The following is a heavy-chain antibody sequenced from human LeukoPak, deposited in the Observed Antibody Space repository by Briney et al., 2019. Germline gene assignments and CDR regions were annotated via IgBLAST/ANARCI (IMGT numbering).Heavy chain of an antibody. Sequence: GGSLRLSCAASGFTFSSYDMTWVRQTPGKGLEWVALVSRSGGTTYYADSVKGRFTISRDNSKNTLYLQMNSLRAEDTAEYYCAKRGGTESFYYYYYMDVWGTGTTVTVSS. V-gene: IGHV3-23*01. CDR2: VSRSGGTT. D-gene: IGHD2-15*01. J-gene: IGHJ6*03. CDR3: AKRGGTESFYYYYYMDV. CDR1: GFTFSSYD.